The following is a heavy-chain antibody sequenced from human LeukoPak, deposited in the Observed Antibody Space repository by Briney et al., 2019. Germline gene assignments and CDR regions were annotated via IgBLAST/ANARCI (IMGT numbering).Heavy chain of an antibody. D-gene: IGHD3-22*01. Sequence: SETLSLTCAVYGGSSSGYYWSWIRQPPGKGLEWIGEINHSGSTNYNPSLKSRVTISVDTSKNQFSLKLSSVTAADTAVYYCARERHYYYDSSGYDLLDYWGQGTLVTVSS. J-gene: IGHJ4*02. CDR1: GGSSSGYY. CDR3: ARERHYYYDSSGYDLLDY. CDR2: INHSGST. V-gene: IGHV4-34*01.